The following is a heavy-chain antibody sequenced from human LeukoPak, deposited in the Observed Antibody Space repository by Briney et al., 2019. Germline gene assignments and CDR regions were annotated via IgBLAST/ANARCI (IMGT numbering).Heavy chain of an antibody. Sequence: PSETLSLTCTVSGGAIRSHYWTRIRQSPVKGLEWIGDVSNSGSTSYNPSLKSRVTISIDTTKNQFSLKLRSVTAADTAVYYCGRDALVGHFSYYYMDVWGKGTTVTVSS. V-gene: IGHV4-59*11. CDR3: GRDALVGHFSYYYMDV. CDR2: VSNSGST. D-gene: IGHD2-21*01. J-gene: IGHJ6*03. CDR1: GGAIRSHY.